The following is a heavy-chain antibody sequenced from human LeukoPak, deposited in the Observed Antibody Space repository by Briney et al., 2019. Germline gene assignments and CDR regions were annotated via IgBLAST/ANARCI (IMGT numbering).Heavy chain of an antibody. Sequence: PGGSLRLSCTAFGFTFCDYAMSWFRQAPGKGLEWVGFIRSKAYGGTTEYAASVKGRFTISRDDSKSIAYLQMNSLKTEDTAVYYCTTPYGSVSYPAYWYYGMDVWGQGTTVTVSS. V-gene: IGHV3-49*03. CDR1: GFTFCDYA. CDR2: IRSKAYGGTT. CDR3: TTPYGSVSYPAYWYYGMDV. D-gene: IGHD3-10*01. J-gene: IGHJ6*02.